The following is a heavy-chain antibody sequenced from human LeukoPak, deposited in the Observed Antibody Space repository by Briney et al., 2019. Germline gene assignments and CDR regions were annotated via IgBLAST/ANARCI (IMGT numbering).Heavy chain of an antibody. CDR3: ARAPARTRYNWFDP. CDR1: GFTVSNNY. CDR2: IYSGGDT. V-gene: IGHV3-53*01. J-gene: IGHJ5*01. D-gene: IGHD6-6*01. Sequence: PGGSLGLSCAASGFTVSNNYMSWVRQAPGKGLEWVSVIYSGGDTYYADSVKGRFTISRDNSKNTLYLQMNSLRAEDTAVYYCARAPARTRYNWFDPWGQGTTVTVSS.